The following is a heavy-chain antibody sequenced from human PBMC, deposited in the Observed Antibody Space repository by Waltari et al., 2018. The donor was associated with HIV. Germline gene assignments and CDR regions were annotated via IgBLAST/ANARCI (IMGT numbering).Heavy chain of an antibody. CDR2: VNHVGRT. D-gene: IGHD6-19*01. CDR1: GGLFSGAY. V-gene: IGHV4-34*01. CDR3: ARDSAPGLAVDDDDGEFFYYGLDV. J-gene: IGHJ6*01. Sequence: QVHLEQWGTGRLRPSEPLSLTCAGYGGLFSGAYWVWTRQSPRGGLEWIGEVNHVGRTNYSPSLKGRVTVSVDTSKNQFSLTMRSVTAADTAVYYCARDSAPGLAVDDDDGEFFYYGLDVWGQGTTVTVSS.